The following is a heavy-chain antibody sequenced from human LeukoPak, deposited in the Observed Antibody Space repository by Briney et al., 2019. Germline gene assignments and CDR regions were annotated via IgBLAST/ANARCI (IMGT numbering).Heavy chain of an antibody. CDR2: IYHSGST. D-gene: IGHD3-10*01. Sequence: SETLSLTCAVYGGSFSGHYWSWIRQPPGKGLEWIGYIYHSGSTYYNPSLKSRVTISVDRSKNQFSLKLSSVTAADTAVYYCARDNLTALWFGGQGTLVTVSS. CDR1: GGSFSGHY. CDR3: ARDNLTALWF. J-gene: IGHJ4*02. V-gene: IGHV4-34*01.